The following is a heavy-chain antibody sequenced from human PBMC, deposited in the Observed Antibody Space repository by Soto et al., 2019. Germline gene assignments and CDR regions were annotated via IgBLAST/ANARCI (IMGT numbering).Heavy chain of an antibody. V-gene: IGHV4-59*08. J-gene: IGHJ3*02. CDR2: IYYSGST. CDR3: ARRLPLCSGGSCSYAFDI. Sequence: SETLSLTCTVSGGSISSYYWSWIRQPPGKGLEWIGYIYYSGSTNYNPSLKSRVTISVDTSKNQFSLKLSSVTAADTAVYYCARRLPLCSGGSCSYAFDIWGQGTMVTVSS. D-gene: IGHD2-15*01. CDR1: GGSISSYY.